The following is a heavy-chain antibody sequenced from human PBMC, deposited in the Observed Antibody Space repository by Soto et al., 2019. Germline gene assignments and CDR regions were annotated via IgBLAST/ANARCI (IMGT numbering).Heavy chain of an antibody. Sequence: SDTLYLTSTVSCCSICSYYWSLIRQPPGKGLEWIGYVYYSGSTNYNPSLKTRVTIAVDTSKNQFSLKLSSVTAADTAVYYCARSGSGSYSPYYYYYGMDVWGQGTTVTVSS. D-gene: IGHD3-10*01. V-gene: IGHV4-59*08. CDR1: CCSICSYY. J-gene: IGHJ6*02. CDR3: ARSGSGSYSPYYYYYGMDV. CDR2: VYYSGST.